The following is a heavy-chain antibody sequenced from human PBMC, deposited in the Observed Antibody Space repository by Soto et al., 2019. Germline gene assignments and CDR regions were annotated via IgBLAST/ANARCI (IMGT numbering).Heavy chain of an antibody. V-gene: IGHV1-69*13. Sequence: SVKVSCKASGGTFSSYAISWVRQAPGQGLEWMGGIIPIFGTANYAQKFQGRVTITADESTSTAYMELSSLRSEDTAVYYCARAPGYSYAVKAFDIWGQGTMVTVSS. CDR1: GGTFSSYA. J-gene: IGHJ3*02. CDR3: ARAPGYSYAVKAFDI. D-gene: IGHD5-18*01. CDR2: IIPIFGTA.